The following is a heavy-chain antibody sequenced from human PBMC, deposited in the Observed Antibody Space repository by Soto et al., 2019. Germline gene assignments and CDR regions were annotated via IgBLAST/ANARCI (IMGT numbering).Heavy chain of an antibody. CDR3: ARDRVTTLDHDAFDI. Sequence: QVRLVESGGGVVQPGRSLRLSCAASGFTFSSYGMHWVRQAPGKGLEWVAVIWYDGSNKYYADSVKGRFTISRDNSKNTLYLQMNSLRAEDTAVYYCARDRVTTLDHDAFDIWGQGTMVTVSS. CDR1: GFTFSSYG. J-gene: IGHJ3*02. V-gene: IGHV3-33*01. D-gene: IGHD4-17*01. CDR2: IWYDGSNK.